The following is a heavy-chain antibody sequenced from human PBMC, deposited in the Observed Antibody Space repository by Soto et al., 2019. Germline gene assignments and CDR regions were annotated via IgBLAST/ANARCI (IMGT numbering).Heavy chain of an antibody. CDR2: INAGNGNT. D-gene: IGHD3-9*01. J-gene: IGHJ4*02. CDR3: ARMRILTGYYFDY. V-gene: IGHV1-3*01. CDR1: GYTFTSYA. Sequence: QVQLVQSGAEVKKPGASVKVSCKASGYTFTSYAMHWVRQAPGQRLEWMGWINAGNGNTKYSQKFQGRVTITRDTSASTAYMELSSLRSEDTAVYYCARMRILTGYYFDYWGQGTLVTVSS.